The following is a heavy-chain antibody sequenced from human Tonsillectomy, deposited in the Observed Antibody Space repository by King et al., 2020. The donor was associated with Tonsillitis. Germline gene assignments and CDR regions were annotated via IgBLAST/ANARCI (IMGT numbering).Heavy chain of an antibody. Sequence: QLQESGPGLVKPSETLSLTCTVSGGSISSYYWSWIRQPPGKGLEWIGYISYSGTTNYNPSLKSRVTISLDTSKNHFSLKLSSLTAADTAVYYCAGSDCSDNSCYSSWFDPWGQGTLVTVSS. D-gene: IGHD2-15*01. V-gene: IGHV4-59*01. CDR2: ISYSGTT. J-gene: IGHJ5*02. CDR1: GGSISSYY. CDR3: AGSDCSDNSCYSSWFDP.